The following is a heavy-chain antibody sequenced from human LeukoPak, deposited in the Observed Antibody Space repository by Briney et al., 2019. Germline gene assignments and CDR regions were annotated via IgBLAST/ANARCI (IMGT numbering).Heavy chain of an antibody. V-gene: IGHV3-23*01. CDR2: TGGVGRST. J-gene: IGHJ4*02. CDR3: AKYWLAVTGRPPFDY. CDR1: GFIFSSYA. Sequence: GGSLRLSCTASGFIFSSYAMSWVRQAPGKGLEWVSGTGGVGRSTYYADSVKGRFTISRDNSKNTLFLQLNSLRAEDTALYYCAKYWLAVTGRPPFDYWGQGTLVTVSS. D-gene: IGHD6-6*01.